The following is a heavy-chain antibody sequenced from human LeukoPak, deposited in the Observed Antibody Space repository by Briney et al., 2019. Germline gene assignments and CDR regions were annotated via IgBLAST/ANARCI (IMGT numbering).Heavy chain of an antibody. D-gene: IGHD3-10*01. J-gene: IGHJ4*02. CDR2: ISDSGGST. Sequence: GGSLRLSCAASGFTFSNFGMSWVRQAPGKGLEWVSSISDSGGSTYYADSVKGRFTISRDNSKNTLYLQMNSLRAEDTAVYYCAKGRLQEGTVFRGVITPVDYWGQGTLVTVTS. CDR1: GFTFSNFG. V-gene: IGHV3-23*01. CDR3: AKGRLQEGTVFRGVITPVDY.